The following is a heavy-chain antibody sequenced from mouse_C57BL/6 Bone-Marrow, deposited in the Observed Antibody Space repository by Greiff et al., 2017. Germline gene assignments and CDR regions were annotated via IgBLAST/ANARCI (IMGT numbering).Heavy chain of an antibody. Sequence: QVQLQQPGAELVMPGASVKLSCKASGYTFTSYWMHWVKQRPGQGLEWIGEIDPSDSYTNYNQKFKGKSTLTVDKSSSTAYMHLSSLTSEDSAVSYCARNYGSSYGYFDVWGTGTTVTVSS. CDR1: GYTFTSYW. J-gene: IGHJ1*03. CDR3: ARNYGSSYGYFDV. V-gene: IGHV1-69*01. CDR2: IDPSDSYT. D-gene: IGHD1-1*01.